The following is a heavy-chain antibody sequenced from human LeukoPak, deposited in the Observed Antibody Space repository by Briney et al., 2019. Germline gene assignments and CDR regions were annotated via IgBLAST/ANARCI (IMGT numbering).Heavy chain of an antibody. Sequence: SQTLSLTCAISGGSVSSNSAACTWIRQSPSRGLEWLGRTYYRSKWYNDYAVSVKSRITINPDTSKNQFSLQLDSVTPEDTAVYYCCHSLSGRTGAFDIWGRGTVVTVSS. D-gene: IGHD2-21*01. CDR2: TYYRSKWYN. CDR3: CHSLSGRTGAFDI. J-gene: IGHJ3*02. V-gene: IGHV6-1*01. CDR1: GGSVSSNSAA.